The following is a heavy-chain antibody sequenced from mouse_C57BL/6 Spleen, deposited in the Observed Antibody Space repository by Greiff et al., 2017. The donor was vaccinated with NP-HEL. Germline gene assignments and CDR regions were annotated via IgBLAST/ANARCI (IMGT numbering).Heavy chain of an antibody. D-gene: IGHD2-4*01. V-gene: IGHV5-16*01. Sequence: EVNVVESEGGLVQPGSSMKLSCTASGFTFSDYYMAWVRQVPEKGLEWVANINYDGSSTYYLDSLKSRFIISRDNAKNILYLQMSSLKSEDTATYYCARDLGLRYFDYWGQGTTLTVSS. CDR2: INYDGSST. CDR1: GFTFSDYY. J-gene: IGHJ2*01. CDR3: ARDLGLRYFDY.